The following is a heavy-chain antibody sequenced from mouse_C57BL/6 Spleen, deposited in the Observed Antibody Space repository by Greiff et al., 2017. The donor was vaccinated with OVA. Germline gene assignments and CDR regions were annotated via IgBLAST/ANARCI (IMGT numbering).Heavy chain of an antibody. J-gene: IGHJ3*01. Sequence: EVQLQESGPVLVKPGASVKMSCKASGYTFTDYYMNWVKQSHGKSLEWIGVINPYNGGTSYNQKFKGKATLTVDKSSSTAYMELNSLTSEDSAVYYGARQAYITTVVEGFAYWGQGTLVTVAA. CDR3: ARQAYITTVVEGFAY. CDR1: GYTFTDYY. D-gene: IGHD1-1*01. CDR2: INPYNGGT. V-gene: IGHV1-19*01.